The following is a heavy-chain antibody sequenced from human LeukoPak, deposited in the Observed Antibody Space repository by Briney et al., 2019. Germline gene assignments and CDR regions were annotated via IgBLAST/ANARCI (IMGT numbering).Heavy chain of an antibody. CDR2: IYSGGST. Sequence: PGGSLRLSCAASGFTVSSNYMSWVRQAPGKGLEWVSVIYSGGSTYYADSVKGRLTISRDNSKNTQYLQMNSLRAEDTAVYYCARGGSYDYVWGCYRYGDYWGQGTLVTVSS. D-gene: IGHD3-16*02. CDR3: ARGGSYDYVWGCYRYGDY. CDR1: GFTVSSNY. J-gene: IGHJ4*02. V-gene: IGHV3-66*01.